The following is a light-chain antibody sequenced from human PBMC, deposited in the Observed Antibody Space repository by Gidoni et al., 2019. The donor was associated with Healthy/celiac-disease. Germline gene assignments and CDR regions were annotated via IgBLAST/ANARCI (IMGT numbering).Light chain of an antibody. J-gene: IGKJ2*03. CDR1: QSISSY. CDR2: AAS. V-gene: IGKV1-39*01. Sequence: DIQMTQSPSSLSASVRDRVTITCRASQSISSYYNCYQQKPGKAPKLLIYAASSLQSGVPSRVSGSGSGTDFTLTIRSLQPEDFETYYCRQSYSTPRSFGQGTKLEIK. CDR3: RQSYSTPRS.